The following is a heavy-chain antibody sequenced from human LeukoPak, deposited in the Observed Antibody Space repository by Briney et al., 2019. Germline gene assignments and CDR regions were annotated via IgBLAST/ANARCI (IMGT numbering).Heavy chain of an antibody. J-gene: IGHJ4*02. Sequence: PGGSLRLSCAAAGFSFRTNDISWVRQAPGKGLEWGSAISGSGSGGTTYEDSVKGRLTISRDNSKGTMYLQMNSLRAEDTAVYYCAKVKTHWYFDNWGRGTLVIASS. CDR1: GFSFRTND. CDR3: AKVKTHWYFDN. CDR2: ISGSGSGGT. V-gene: IGHV3-23*01. D-gene: IGHD1-1*01.